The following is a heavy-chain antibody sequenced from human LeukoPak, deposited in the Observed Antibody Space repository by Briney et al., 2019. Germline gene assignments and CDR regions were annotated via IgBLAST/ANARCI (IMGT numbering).Heavy chain of an antibody. Sequence: SGGSLRLSCAASGFTFSSYGMHWVRQAPGKGLEWVAVISYDGSNKYYADSVKGRFTISRDNSKNTLYLQMNSLRAEDTAVYYCAIHSSSSSGVDYWGQGTLVTVSS. D-gene: IGHD6-6*01. V-gene: IGHV3-30*03. CDR1: GFTFSSYG. CDR3: AIHSSSSSGVDY. CDR2: ISYDGSNK. J-gene: IGHJ4*02.